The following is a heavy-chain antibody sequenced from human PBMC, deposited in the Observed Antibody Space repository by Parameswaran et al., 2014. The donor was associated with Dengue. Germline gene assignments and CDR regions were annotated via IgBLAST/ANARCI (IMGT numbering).Heavy chain of an antibody. CDR2: ISSSSSYI. CDR3: ARDLSYYDKADY. J-gene: IGHJ4*02. D-gene: IGHD3-22*01. Sequence: VRQGSRKGLEWVSSISSSSSYIYYAGSVKGRFTISRDNAKNSLYLQMNSLRAEDTAVYYCARDLSYYDKADYWGQGTLVTV. V-gene: IGHV3-21*01.